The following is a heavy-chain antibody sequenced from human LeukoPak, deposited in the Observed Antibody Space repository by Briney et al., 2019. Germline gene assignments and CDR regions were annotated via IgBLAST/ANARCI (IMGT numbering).Heavy chain of an antibody. CDR2: ISGSGGST. CDR3: TIDKLELRQFDY. J-gene: IGHJ4*02. D-gene: IGHD1-7*01. CDR1: GFTFSSYA. Sequence: GGSLRLSCAASGFTFSSYAMSWVRQAPGKGLEWVSAISGSGGSTYYADSVKGRFTISRDNSKNTLYLQMNSLKIEDAAVYYCTIDKLELRQFDYWGQGTLVTVSS. V-gene: IGHV3-23*01.